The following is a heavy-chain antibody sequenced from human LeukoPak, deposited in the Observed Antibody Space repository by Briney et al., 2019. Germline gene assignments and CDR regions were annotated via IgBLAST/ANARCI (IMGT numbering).Heavy chain of an antibody. CDR2: ISAYNGNT. J-gene: IGHJ6*03. Sequence: ASVKVSCKASGYTFTSYGISLVRQAPGQGLEWMGWISAYNGNTNYAQKLQGRVTMTTDTSTSTAYMELRSLRSDDTAVYYCARVSHDYGGNPLYYYMDVWGKGTTVTVSS. CDR3: ARVSHDYGGNPLYYYMDV. D-gene: IGHD4-23*01. V-gene: IGHV1-18*01. CDR1: GYTFTSYG.